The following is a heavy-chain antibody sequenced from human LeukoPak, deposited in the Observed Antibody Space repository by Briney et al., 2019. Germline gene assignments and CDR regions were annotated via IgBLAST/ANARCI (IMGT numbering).Heavy chain of an antibody. CDR3: ARVAY. V-gene: IGHV4-34*01. D-gene: IGHD2-21*01. J-gene: IGHJ4*02. CDR1: GFIFSSYA. Sequence: PGGSLRLSCAASGFIFSSYAMNWVRQAPGKGLEWIGEINHSGSTNYNPSLKSRVTISVDTSKNQFSLKLSSVTAADTAVYYCARVAYWGQGTLVTVSS. CDR2: INHSGST.